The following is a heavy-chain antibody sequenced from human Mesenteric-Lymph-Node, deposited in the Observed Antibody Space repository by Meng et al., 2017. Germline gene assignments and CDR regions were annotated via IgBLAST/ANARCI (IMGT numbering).Heavy chain of an antibody. CDR1: GFTVSSNY. CDR2: LYSGDTT. Sequence: GESLKISCAASGFTVSSNYMSWVRQAPGKGLEWVSILYSGDTTYYADSVKGRFTISRDNSKNTLYLQMNSLRVEDTAVYYCARDHGRSLIYRLGQGTLVTSPQ. CDR3: ARDHGRSLIYR. V-gene: IGHV3-53*05. J-gene: IGHJ5*02. D-gene: IGHD3/OR15-3a*01.